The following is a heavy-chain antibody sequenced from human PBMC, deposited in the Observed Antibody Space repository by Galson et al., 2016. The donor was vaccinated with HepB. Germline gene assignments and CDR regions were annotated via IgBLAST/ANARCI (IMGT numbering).Heavy chain of an antibody. CDR3: ARYGNVFGLSTSTLYY. Sequence: QSGAEVKKPGESLKISCKGSGYSFTTYWIGWVRQMPGKGLEWMGIIYPADSDTRYNPSFQGQVTLSADRSISTAYLQWSSLKASDTAMYYCARYGNVFGLSTSTLYYWCQGTLVTVSS. V-gene: IGHV5-51*01. CDR1: GYSFTTYW. CDR2: IYPADSDT. J-gene: IGHJ4*02. D-gene: IGHD3/OR15-3a*01.